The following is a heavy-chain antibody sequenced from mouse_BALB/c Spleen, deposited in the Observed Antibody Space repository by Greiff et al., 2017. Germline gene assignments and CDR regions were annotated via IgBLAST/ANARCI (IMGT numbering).Heavy chain of an antibody. CDR1: GFAFSSYD. J-gene: IGHJ4*01. CDR2: ISSGGGST. CDR3: ARLKDAMDY. V-gene: IGHV5-12-1*01. Sequence: EVQLQESGGVLVKPGGSLKLSCAASGFAFSSYDMSWVRQTPEKRLEWVAYISSGGGSTYYPDTVKGRFTISRDNAKNTLYLQMSSLKSEDTAMYYCARLKDAMDYWGQGTSVTVSS.